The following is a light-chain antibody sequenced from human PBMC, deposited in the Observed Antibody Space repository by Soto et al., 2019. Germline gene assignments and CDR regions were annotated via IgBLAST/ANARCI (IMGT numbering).Light chain of an antibody. J-gene: IGKJ1*01. CDR3: QQYNSYSPWT. Sequence: DIQMTQSPSTLSASKGDRVTITCRASQSISSWLAWYQQKPGKAPKLLIYKASTLKSGVPSRFSGSGSGTEFTLTISSLQPDDFATYYCQQYNSYSPWTFGQGTKVDIK. CDR1: QSISSW. V-gene: IGKV1-5*03. CDR2: KAS.